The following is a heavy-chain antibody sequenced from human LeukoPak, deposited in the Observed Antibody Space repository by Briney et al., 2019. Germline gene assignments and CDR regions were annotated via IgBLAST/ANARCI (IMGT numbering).Heavy chain of an antibody. D-gene: IGHD4-17*01. J-gene: IGHJ4*02. CDR1: GGSISSSSYY. Sequence: PSETLSLTCTVSGGSISSSSYYWGWIRQPPGKGLEWIGSIYYSGSTYYNPSLKSRVTISVDTSKNQFSLKLSSVTAADTAVYYCASDYGDSPGGYYFDYWGQGTLVTVSS. V-gene: IGHV4-39*01. CDR3: ASDYGDSPGGYYFDY. CDR2: IYYSGST.